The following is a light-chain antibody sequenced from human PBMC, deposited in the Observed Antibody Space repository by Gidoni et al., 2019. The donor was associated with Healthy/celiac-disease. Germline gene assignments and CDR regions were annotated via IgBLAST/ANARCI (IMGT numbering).Light chain of an antibody. CDR2: AAS. J-gene: IGKJ4*01. Sequence: DIQMTQSPSSLSASVGDRVTITCRASQSISSYLNWYQQKPGKAPKLLIYAASSLRSGVPSRLSGSGSGTDFTLTISSLQPEDFATYYCQQSYSTLTFGGGTKVEIK. CDR3: QQSYSTLT. CDR1: QSISSY. V-gene: IGKV1-39*01.